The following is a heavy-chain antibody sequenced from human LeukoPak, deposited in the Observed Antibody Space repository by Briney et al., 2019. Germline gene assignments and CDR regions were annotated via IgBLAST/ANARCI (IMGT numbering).Heavy chain of an antibody. J-gene: IGHJ5*01. CDR1: GDSVSSKNGA. D-gene: IGHD6-19*01. CDR3: ARDLGTSGWYTFDF. Sequence: SQTLSLTCAISGDSVSSKNGAWNWIRQSPSRGLEWLGRTYYRSKWYDEYADSVKGRVTISPDTSKNQFSLHVYSVTPEDTAVYYCARDLGTSGWYTFDFWGQGSLVTVSS. V-gene: IGHV6-1*01. CDR2: TYYRSKWYD.